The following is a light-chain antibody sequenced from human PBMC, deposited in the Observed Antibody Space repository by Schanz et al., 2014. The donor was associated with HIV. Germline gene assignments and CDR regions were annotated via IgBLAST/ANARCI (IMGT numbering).Light chain of an antibody. Sequence: QSALTQPPSASGSPGQSVTISCTGTSSDVGAYNYVSWYQQHPGKAPKLMIYEVSKRPSGVPDRFSGSKSGTSASLAITGLQAEDEADYYCQSYDSSLSAVFGGGTKLTVL. J-gene: IGLJ2*01. CDR3: QSYDSSLSAV. CDR2: EVS. V-gene: IGLV2-8*01. CDR1: SSDVGAYNY.